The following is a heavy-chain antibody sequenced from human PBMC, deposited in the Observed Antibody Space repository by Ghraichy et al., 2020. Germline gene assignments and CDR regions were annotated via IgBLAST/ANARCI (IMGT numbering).Heavy chain of an antibody. V-gene: IGHV6-1*01. D-gene: IGHD6-19*01. CDR1: GDSASSNSAA. CDR3: ARDASPYSSGWYVRSYYGMDV. Sequence: SQTLSLTCAISGDSASSNSAAWNWIRQSPSRGLEWLGRTYYRSKWYNDYAVSVKSRITINPDTSKNQFSLQLNSVTPEDTAVYYCARDASPYSSGWYVRSYYGMDVWGQGTTVTVSS. CDR2: TYYRSKWYN. J-gene: IGHJ6*02.